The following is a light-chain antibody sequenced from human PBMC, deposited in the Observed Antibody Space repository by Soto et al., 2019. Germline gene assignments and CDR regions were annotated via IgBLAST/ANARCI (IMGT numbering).Light chain of an antibody. CDR3: QQRSNWL. Sequence: EIVLTQSPGTLSFSPGARATLSCRASQSVSSRYLAWYQQKPGQSPRLLIYDASNRATGIPARFSGSGSGTDFTLTISSPEPEDFAVYYCQQRSNWLFGPGTKVDIK. CDR2: DAS. CDR1: QSVSSRY. V-gene: IGKV3-11*01. J-gene: IGKJ3*01.